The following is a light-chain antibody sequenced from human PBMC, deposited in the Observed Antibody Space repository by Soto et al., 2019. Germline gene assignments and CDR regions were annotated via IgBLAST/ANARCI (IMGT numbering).Light chain of an antibody. CDR2: DAS. CDR1: QSVSSY. Sequence: EIVLTQSPATLSFSPGERSTHSVRASQSVSSYFAWYPQKPGQAPRLLIYDASNRATGIPARFSGSGSGTDFTLIISSLEPEDFAFYYCQQGNTWPWTFGQGTKVDIK. V-gene: IGKV3-11*01. CDR3: QQGNTWPWT. J-gene: IGKJ1*01.